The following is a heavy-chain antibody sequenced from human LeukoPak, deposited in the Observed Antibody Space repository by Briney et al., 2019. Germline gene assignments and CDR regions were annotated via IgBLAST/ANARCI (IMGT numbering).Heavy chain of an antibody. Sequence: ASVKVSCKASGYTFTSYDINWVRQATGQGLEWLGWMNPNSGNTGYAQKFQGRVTMTRNTSISTAYMELSGLRSEDTAVYYCARGISRWLPTDQFDYWGQGTLVTVSS. CDR2: MNPNSGNT. CDR3: ARGISRWLPTDQFDY. V-gene: IGHV1-8*01. D-gene: IGHD5-24*01. J-gene: IGHJ4*02. CDR1: GYTFTSYD.